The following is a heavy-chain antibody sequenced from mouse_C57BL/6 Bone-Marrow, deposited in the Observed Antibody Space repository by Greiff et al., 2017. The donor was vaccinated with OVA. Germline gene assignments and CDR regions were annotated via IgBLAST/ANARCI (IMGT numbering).Heavy chain of an antibody. CDR3: ARTGWLRRRAGYYAMDY. D-gene: IGHD2-2*01. CDR2: ISYDGSN. CDR1: GYSITSGYY. V-gene: IGHV3-6*01. Sequence: EVQLQQSGPGLVKPSQSLSLTCSVTGYSITSGYYWNWIRQFPGNKLEWMGYISYDGSNNYNPSLKNRISITRDTSKNQFFLKLNSVTTEDTATYYCARTGWLRRRAGYYAMDYWGQGTSVTVSS. J-gene: IGHJ4*01.